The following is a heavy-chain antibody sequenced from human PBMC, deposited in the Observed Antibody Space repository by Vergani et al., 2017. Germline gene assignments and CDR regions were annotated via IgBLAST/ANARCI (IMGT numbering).Heavy chain of an antibody. J-gene: IGHJ4*02. Sequence: EVQLLESGGGLVQPGGSLRLSCAASGFTFSSYAMSWVRQAPGKGLEWVSTISGSGVSTFYADSMKGRFTISRDNSKNTLYLQMNSLIAEDTAVYYCARCPGRYDFWSGYNYWGQGTLVTVSS. D-gene: IGHD3-3*01. V-gene: IGHV3-23*01. CDR3: ARCPGRYDFWSGYNY. CDR2: ISGSGVST. CDR1: GFTFSSYA.